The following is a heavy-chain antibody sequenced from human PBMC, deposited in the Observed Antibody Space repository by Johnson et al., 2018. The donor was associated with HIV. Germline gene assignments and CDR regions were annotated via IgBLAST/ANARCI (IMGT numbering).Heavy chain of an antibody. J-gene: IGHJ3*02. Sequence: VQLVESGGGLVQPGGSLKLSCAASGFTFSGSAMHWVRQASGKGLEWVGRIRSKANSYATVYAASVKGRFTISREDSKNTLYMQMNSLKTEDTAVYYCTTDYHVVFGAFDTWGKGTMVTVSS. V-gene: IGHV3-73*01. D-gene: IGHD3-16*01. CDR3: TTDYHVVFGAFDT. CDR2: IRSKANSYAT. CDR1: GFTFSGSA.